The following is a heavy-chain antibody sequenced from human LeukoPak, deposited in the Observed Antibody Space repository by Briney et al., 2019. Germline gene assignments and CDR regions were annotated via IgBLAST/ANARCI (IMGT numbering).Heavy chain of an antibody. CDR1: GFTFSSYI. Sequence: GGSLRLSRAASGFTFSSYIMSWIRQAPGKGLEWVSSISSSSSYIYYADSVKGRFTISRDNAKNSLYLQINSLRAEDTAVYYYARGHYYGMDVWGKGTTVTISS. V-gene: IGHV3-21*01. CDR3: ARGHYYGMDV. CDR2: ISSSSSYI. J-gene: IGHJ6*04.